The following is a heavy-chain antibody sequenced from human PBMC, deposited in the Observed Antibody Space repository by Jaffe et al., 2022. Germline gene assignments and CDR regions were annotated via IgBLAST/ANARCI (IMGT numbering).Heavy chain of an antibody. J-gene: IGHJ4*02. D-gene: IGHD3-16*01. CDR1: GFTFSSYG. Sequence: QVQLVESGGGVVQPGGSLRLSCAASGFTFSSYGMHWVRQAPGKGLEWVAFIRYDGSNKYYADSVKGRFTISRDNSKNTLYLQMNSLRAEDTAVYYCAKGPFGEGADYWGQGTLVTVSS. CDR2: IRYDGSNK. CDR3: AKGPFGEGADY. V-gene: IGHV3-30*02.